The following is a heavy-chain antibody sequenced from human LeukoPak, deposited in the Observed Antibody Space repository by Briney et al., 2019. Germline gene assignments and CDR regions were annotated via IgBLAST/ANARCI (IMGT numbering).Heavy chain of an antibody. V-gene: IGHV1-18*01. CDR2: ISAYNGNT. CDR3: ARSPYYYDSSGYAGFDY. D-gene: IGHD3-22*01. J-gene: IGHJ4*02. Sequence: ASVKVSCKASGYTFTSYGISWVRQAPGQGLEWRGWISAYNGNTNYAQKLQGRVTMTTDTSTSTAYMELRSLRSDDTAVYHCARSPYYYDSSGYAGFDYWGQGTLVTVSS. CDR1: GYTFTSYG.